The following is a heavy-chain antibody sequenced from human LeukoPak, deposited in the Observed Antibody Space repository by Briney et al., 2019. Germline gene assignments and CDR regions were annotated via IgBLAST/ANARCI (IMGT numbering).Heavy chain of an antibody. CDR3: ARGYDSSGYILNDY. V-gene: IGHV4-39*07. J-gene: IGHJ4*02. D-gene: IGHD3-22*01. Sequence: SETLSLTCTVSGGSISSSSYYWGWIRQPPGKGLEWIGSIYYSGSTYYNPSLKSRVTISVDTSKNQFSLKLSSVTAADTAVYYCARGYDSSGYILNDYWGQGTLVTVSS. CDR2: IYYSGST. CDR1: GGSISSSSYY.